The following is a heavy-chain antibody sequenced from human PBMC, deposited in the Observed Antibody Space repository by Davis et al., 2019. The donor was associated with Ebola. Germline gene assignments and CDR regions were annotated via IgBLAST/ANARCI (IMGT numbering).Heavy chain of an antibody. D-gene: IGHD2-15*01. CDR2: INWNGGST. Sequence: PGGSLRLSCAASGFTFSSYAMSWVRQAPGKGLEWVSGINWNGGSTGYADSVKGRFTISRDNAKNSLYLQMNSLRAEDTAVYYCARDYCSGGSCYSRTDAFDIWGQGTMVTVSS. CDR3: ARDYCSGGSCYSRTDAFDI. CDR1: GFTFSSYA. J-gene: IGHJ3*02. V-gene: IGHV3-20*04.